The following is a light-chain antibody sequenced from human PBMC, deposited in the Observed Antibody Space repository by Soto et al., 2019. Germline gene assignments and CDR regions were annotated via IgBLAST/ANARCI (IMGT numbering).Light chain of an antibody. J-gene: IGLJ2*01. CDR2: DVS. Sequence: QSALTQPPSASGSPGQSVTISCTGTSSDIGAYNYVSWYQQHPGKAPRLMIYDVSKRPPGVPDRFSGTKSGYTASLTVSGLQPEDEADYYCTSFAGSNDLGVFGGGTKLPS. CDR3: TSFAGSNDLGV. V-gene: IGLV2-8*01. CDR1: SSDIGAYNY.